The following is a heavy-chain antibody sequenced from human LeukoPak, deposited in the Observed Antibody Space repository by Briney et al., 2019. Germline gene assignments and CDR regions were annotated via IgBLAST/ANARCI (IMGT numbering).Heavy chain of an antibody. Sequence: SETLSLTCTVSGGSISSYYWSWIRQPAGKGLEWIGRINTSGSTNYNPSLKSRVTMSVDTSKNQFSLKLSSVTAADTAVYYCARYSYGYDAPFRRLDYWGQGALVTVSS. J-gene: IGHJ4*02. V-gene: IGHV4-4*07. CDR3: ARYSYGYDAPFRRLDY. CDR1: GGSISSYY. CDR2: INTSGST. D-gene: IGHD5-18*01.